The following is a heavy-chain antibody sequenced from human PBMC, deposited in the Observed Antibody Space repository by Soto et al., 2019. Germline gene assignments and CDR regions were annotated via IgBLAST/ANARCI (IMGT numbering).Heavy chain of an antibody. J-gene: IGHJ3*02. D-gene: IGHD3-3*01. V-gene: IGHV1-2*02. Sequence: QLHLVQSGAVVKKPGASVTVSCSASGYPVTAYYMHWVRQAPGRGLEWMGGINPATGAAKDTQTFQGRVAMTRDTSTSKVFMDLGAFTAVDKAVFYCARGGGVGVAGSAAFDMWGQGTLVTVSS. CDR2: INPATGAA. CDR1: GYPVTAYY. CDR3: ARGGGVGVAGSAAFDM.